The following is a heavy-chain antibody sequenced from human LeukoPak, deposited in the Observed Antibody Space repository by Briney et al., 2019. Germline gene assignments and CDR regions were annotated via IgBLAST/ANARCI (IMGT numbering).Heavy chain of an antibody. CDR1: GGSIDSSDYY. V-gene: IGHV4-39*01. Sequence: PSETLSLTCTVSGGSIDSSDYYWGWVRQPPGKGLEWIGCFYNSGSTYFNSSLKSRVTIFADTSKNQFSLELKSVTAADTAVYYCARRKRPGDYFDFWGQGILVTVSS. D-gene: IGHD1-1*01. J-gene: IGHJ4*02. CDR3: ARRKRPGDYFDF. CDR2: FYNSGST.